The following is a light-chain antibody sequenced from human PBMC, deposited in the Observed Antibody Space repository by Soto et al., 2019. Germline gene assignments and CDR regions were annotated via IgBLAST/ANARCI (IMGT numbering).Light chain of an antibody. CDR3: QKYGSSPPWT. V-gene: IGKV3-20*01. CDR1: QSVSSSY. J-gene: IGKJ1*01. Sequence: EIVLTQSPGTLSLSPGERATLSCRASQSVSSSYLAWYQQKPGQAPRLLIYGASSRATGIPDRFRGSGSGKDFTLTISRREPEDFAVYYCQKYGSSPPWTFGQGTKVNIK. CDR2: GAS.